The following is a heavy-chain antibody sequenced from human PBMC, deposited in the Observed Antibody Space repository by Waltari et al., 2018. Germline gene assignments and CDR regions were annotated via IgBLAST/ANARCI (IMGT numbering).Heavy chain of an antibody. CDR1: GGSFSGYY. J-gene: IGHJ4*02. V-gene: IGHV4-34*01. CDR3: ARHPAYDYVWGRKGFEY. Sequence: QVQLQQWGAGLLKPSETLSLTCAVYGGSFSGYYWSWIRQPPGKGPEWIGEINHSGSTNYNPSLKSRVTISVDTSKNQFSLKLSSVTAADTAVYYCARHPAYDYVWGRKGFEYWGQGTLVTVSS. D-gene: IGHD3-16*01. CDR2: INHSGST.